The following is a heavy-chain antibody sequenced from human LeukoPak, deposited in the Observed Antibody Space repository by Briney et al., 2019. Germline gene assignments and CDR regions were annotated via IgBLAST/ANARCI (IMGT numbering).Heavy chain of an antibody. D-gene: IGHD7-27*01. CDR3: ARGERLGPGY. V-gene: IGHV4-59*11. J-gene: IGHJ4*02. CDR1: GASMRTHY. Sequence: SETLSLTCTVSGASMRTHYWSRIRQPPGEGLEWIGYFSYSGSTNYNPSLKSRVTLSVDTSTNQFSLKLNSMTAADTAVYYCARGERLGPGYWGQGTLVTVSS. CDR2: FSYSGST.